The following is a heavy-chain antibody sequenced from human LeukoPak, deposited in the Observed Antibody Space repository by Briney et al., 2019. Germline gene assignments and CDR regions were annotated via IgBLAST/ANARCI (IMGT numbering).Heavy chain of an antibody. Sequence: GGSLRLSCAASGFTFSSYWMHGVRHAPGKGLVWVSHINSDGSSTTYADSAKGRFTISRDNAKNTLYLQMNSLRAEDTAVYYCARAGRGLRYFDWLTYDYWGQGTLVTVSS. CDR3: ARAGRGLRYFDWLTYDY. V-gene: IGHV3-74*01. CDR1: GFTFSSYW. D-gene: IGHD3-9*01. CDR2: INSDGSST. J-gene: IGHJ4*02.